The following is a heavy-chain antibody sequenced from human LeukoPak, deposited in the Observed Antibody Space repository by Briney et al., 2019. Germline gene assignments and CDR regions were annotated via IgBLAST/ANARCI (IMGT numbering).Heavy chain of an antibody. V-gene: IGHV1-46*01. CDR1: GYTFTSYY. Sequence: GASVKVSCKSSGYTFTSYYMHWVRQAPGQGLEWMGVINPSGGSTSYAQKFQGRVTMTRDMSTSTVYMELSSLRSEDTAVYYCARGTTMIDNWFDPCGQGTLVTVSS. CDR2: INPSGGST. CDR3: ARGTTMIDNWFDP. D-gene: IGHD3-22*01. J-gene: IGHJ5*02.